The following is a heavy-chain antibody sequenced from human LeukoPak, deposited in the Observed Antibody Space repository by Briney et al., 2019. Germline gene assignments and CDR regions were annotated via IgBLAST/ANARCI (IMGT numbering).Heavy chain of an antibody. J-gene: IGHJ6*02. D-gene: IGHD2-2*01. CDR1: GGSFSDFF. CDR2: INHSGST. V-gene: IGHV4-34*01. Sequence: PSETLSLTCAVFGGSFSDFFWSWIRQPPGKGLEWIGEINHSGSTNYNPSLKSRVTISLDTSKNQFSLKLNSVTAADTALYYCARSSGGGYCSSTSCPMDVWGQGTTVTVSS. CDR3: ARSSGGGYCSSTSCPMDV.